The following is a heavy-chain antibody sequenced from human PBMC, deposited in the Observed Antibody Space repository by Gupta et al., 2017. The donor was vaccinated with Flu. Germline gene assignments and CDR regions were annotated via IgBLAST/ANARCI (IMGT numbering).Heavy chain of an antibody. CDR3: ARGGDWGDY. CDR2: INHSGTT. Sequence: GGSFSGYYCWIRQPPGKGLEWIGEINHSGTTNYNPSLKSRVTMSVDTSKNQFSLQLSSVTAADTAVYYCARGGDWGDYWGQGTLVTVSS. V-gene: IGHV4-34*01. CDR1: GGSFSGYY. D-gene: IGHD2-21*02. J-gene: IGHJ4*02.